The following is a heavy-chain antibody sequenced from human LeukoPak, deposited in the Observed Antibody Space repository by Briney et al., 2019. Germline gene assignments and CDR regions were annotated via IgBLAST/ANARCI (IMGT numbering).Heavy chain of an antibody. V-gene: IGHV3-21*06. CDR1: GFTFKSFR. J-gene: IGHJ4*02. CDR2: ISGSSNYI. CDR3: VREYSGWLAAAGA. D-gene: IGHD6-13*01. Sequence: GGSLRLFCAASGFTFKSFRMNWVRQAPDKRLEWVSSISGSSNYIYYADSVRGRFTISRDNAKNSLYLQMNSLRAEDTAVYYCVREYSGWLAAAGAWGQGVLVTVSS.